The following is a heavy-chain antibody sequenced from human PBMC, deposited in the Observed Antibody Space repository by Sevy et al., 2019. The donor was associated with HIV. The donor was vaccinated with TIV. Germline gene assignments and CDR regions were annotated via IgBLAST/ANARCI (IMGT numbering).Heavy chain of an antibody. Sequence: ASVKVSCKVCGSTLTRLAIHWVRQAPGKGPEWMGSFDPEDGETIYSQKFQGRVTMTEDTSTDTGYMELSSLRSEETAVYYCATTKDYYDSSGSPFDDWGQGTLVTVSS. V-gene: IGHV1-24*01. CDR3: ATTKDYYDSSGSPFDD. CDR2: FDPEDGET. D-gene: IGHD3-22*01. J-gene: IGHJ4*02. CDR1: GSTLTRLA.